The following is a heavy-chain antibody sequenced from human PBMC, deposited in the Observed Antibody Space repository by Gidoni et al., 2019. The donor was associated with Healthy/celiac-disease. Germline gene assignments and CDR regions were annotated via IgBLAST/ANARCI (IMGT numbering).Heavy chain of an antibody. J-gene: IGHJ6*02. V-gene: IGHV4-59*01. Sequence: QVQLQESGPGLVKPSETLSLTCTVSGGSISSYYCSWIRQPPGKGLEWIGYIYYSGSTNYNPSLKSRVTISVDTSKNQFSLKLSSVTAADTAVYYCARGRKYYYGSGSYYYYYGMDVWGQGTTVTVSS. CDR2: IYYSGST. D-gene: IGHD3-10*01. CDR1: GGSISSYY. CDR3: ARGRKYYYGSGSYYYYYGMDV.